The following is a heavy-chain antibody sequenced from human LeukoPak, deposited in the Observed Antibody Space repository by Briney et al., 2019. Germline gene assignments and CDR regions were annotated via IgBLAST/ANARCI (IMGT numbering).Heavy chain of an antibody. D-gene: IGHD2-15*01. CDR3: ARFIKVDATLDC. CDR1: GYTFTGYY. J-gene: IGHJ4*02. V-gene: IGHV1-2*02. CDR2: FNPNSGGT. Sequence: ASVKVSCKASGYTFTGYYMHWVRQAPGQGLECMGWFNPNSGGTNYAQKFQGRVTMTRDTSISTAYMELSRLRSDDTAVYYCARFIKVDATLDCWGQGTLVTVSS.